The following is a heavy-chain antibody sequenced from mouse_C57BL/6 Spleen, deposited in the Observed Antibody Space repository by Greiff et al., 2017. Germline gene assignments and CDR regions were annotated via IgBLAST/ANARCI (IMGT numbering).Heavy chain of an antibody. Sequence: QVQLKQSGAELVRPGASVKLSCKASGYTFTDYYINWVKQRPGQGLEWIARIYPGSGNTYYNEKFKGKATLTAEKSSSTAYMQLSSLTSEDSAVYVCARWGTTVVATDYAMDYWGQGTSVTVSS. CDR3: ARWGTTVVATDYAMDY. V-gene: IGHV1-76*01. CDR1: GYTFTDYY. D-gene: IGHD1-1*01. J-gene: IGHJ4*01. CDR2: IYPGSGNT.